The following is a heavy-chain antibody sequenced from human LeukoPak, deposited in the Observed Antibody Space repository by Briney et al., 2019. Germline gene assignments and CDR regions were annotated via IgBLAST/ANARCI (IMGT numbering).Heavy chain of an antibody. CDR3: AKGHSDYGTGFDC. D-gene: IGHD4/OR15-4a*01. V-gene: IGHV3-23*01. CDR2: ISGTGDNT. CDR1: GLTFNNFA. Sequence: GGSLRLSCVASGLTFNNFAMSWVRQAPGKGLESVLVISGTGDNTYYADSVKGRFTISRDNSQNTLYLQMNSLRAEDTAVYYCAKGHSDYGTGFDCWGQGTLVTAAS. J-gene: IGHJ4*02.